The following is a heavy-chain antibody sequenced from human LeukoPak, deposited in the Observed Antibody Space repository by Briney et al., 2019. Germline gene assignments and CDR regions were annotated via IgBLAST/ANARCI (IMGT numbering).Heavy chain of an antibody. CDR1: GFTFSSHA. Sequence: GGSLRLSCAASGFTFSSHAMSWVRQAPGKGLEWVSAISGSGGSTYYADSVKGRFTISRDSSKNTLCLQLNSLRAEDTAVYYCAKVRDTGGYWHQAFDYWGQGTLVTVSS. CDR3: AKVRDTGGYWHQAFDY. D-gene: IGHD3-22*01. CDR2: ISGSGGST. V-gene: IGHV3-23*01. J-gene: IGHJ4*02.